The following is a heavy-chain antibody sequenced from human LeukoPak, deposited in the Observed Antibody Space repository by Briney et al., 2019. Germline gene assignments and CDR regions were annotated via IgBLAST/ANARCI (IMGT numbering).Heavy chain of an antibody. CDR3: AKSGPVSGTVDY. J-gene: IGHJ4*02. D-gene: IGHD1-26*01. V-gene: IGHV3-7*01. CDR2: INQDGSEK. CDR1: GFTFSNYW. Sequence: GGSLRLSCAASGFTFSNYWMSWVRQAPGKGLEWVANINQDGSEKDYVDSVKGRFTISRDNAKNSLYLQMYSLRIEDTAVYYCAKSGPVSGTVDYWGQGTLVTVSS.